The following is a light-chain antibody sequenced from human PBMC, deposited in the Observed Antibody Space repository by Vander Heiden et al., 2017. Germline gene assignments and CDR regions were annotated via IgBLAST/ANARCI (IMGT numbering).Light chain of an antibody. CDR1: QSTRNH. V-gene: IGKV1-39*01. CDR2: AAF. Sequence: DIQMTQSPSSLSASVGDRVTITCRASQSTRNHLNWYQQKPGKAPKLLIFAAFTLQRGVPSRFSGSGSETNFTLTISSLQPEDFASYYCQQSYLLALTFGGGTDVEIK. J-gene: IGKJ4*01. CDR3: QQSYLLALT.